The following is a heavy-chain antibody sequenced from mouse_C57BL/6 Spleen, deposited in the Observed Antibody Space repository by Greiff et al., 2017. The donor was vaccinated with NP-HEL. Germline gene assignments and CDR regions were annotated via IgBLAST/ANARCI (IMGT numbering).Heavy chain of an antibody. V-gene: IGHV1-59*01. CDR1: GYTFTSYW. Sequence: QVQLQQPGAELVRPGTSVKLSCKASGYTFTSYWMHWVKQRPGQGLEWIGVIDPSDSYTNYNQKFKGKATLTVDTSSSTAYMQLRSLTSEDSAVYYCARSIHSSGYFAYWGQGTLVTVSA. D-gene: IGHD3-2*02. CDR3: ARSIHSSGYFAY. CDR2: IDPSDSYT. J-gene: IGHJ3*01.